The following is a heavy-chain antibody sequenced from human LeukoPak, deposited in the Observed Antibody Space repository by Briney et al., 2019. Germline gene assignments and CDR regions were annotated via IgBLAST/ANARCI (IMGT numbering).Heavy chain of an antibody. J-gene: IGHJ4*02. Sequence: GRSLRLSCAASGFTFSSYAMHWVRQAPGKGLEWVAVISFDGSNKYYADSVKGRFTISRDNSKNTLYLQMNSLRAEDTAVYYCARYILAVAGTGYFDSWGQGTLVTVSS. D-gene: IGHD6-19*01. CDR3: ARYILAVAGTGYFDS. CDR2: ISFDGSNK. CDR1: GFTFSSYA. V-gene: IGHV3-30-3*01.